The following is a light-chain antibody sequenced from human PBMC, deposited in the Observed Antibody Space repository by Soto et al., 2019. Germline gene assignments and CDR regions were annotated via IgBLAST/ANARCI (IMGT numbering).Light chain of an antibody. CDR1: QGISNY. CDR2: AAS. CDR3: QKYNSALGT. Sequence: DIQMTQSPSSLSASVGDRVTITCRASQGISNYLAWYQQKPGKVPKLLIYAASTLQSGVPSRFSGSGSGTDFTHTISTLQPEDVATYYCQKYNSALGTFGQGTKVEIK. J-gene: IGKJ1*01. V-gene: IGKV1-27*01.